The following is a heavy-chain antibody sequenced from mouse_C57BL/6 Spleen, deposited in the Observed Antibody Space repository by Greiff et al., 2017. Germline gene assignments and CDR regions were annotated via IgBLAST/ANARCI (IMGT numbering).Heavy chain of an antibody. CDR2: INYDGSST. Sequence: EVQVVESEGGLVQPGSSMKLSCTASGFTFSDYYMAWVRQVPEKGLEWVANINYDGSSTYYLDSLKSRFIISRDNAKNILYLQMSSLKSEDTATYYCARVHYYGGAWFAYWGQGTLVTVSA. V-gene: IGHV5-16*01. CDR3: ARVHYYGGAWFAY. CDR1: GFTFSDYY. D-gene: IGHD1-2*01. J-gene: IGHJ3*01.